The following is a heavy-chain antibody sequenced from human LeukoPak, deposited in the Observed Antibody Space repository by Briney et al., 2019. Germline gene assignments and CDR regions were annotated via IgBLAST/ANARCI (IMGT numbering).Heavy chain of an antibody. CDR3: ARLRIVTMIVVVTRIAYFDY. J-gene: IGHJ4*02. Sequence: PSETLSLTCAVYGGSFSGYYWSWIRQPPGKGLEWIGEINYSGSTNYNPSLKSRVTISVDTSKNQFSLKLSSVTAADTAVYYCARLRIVTMIVVVTRIAYFDYWGQGTLVTVSS. D-gene: IGHD3-22*01. CDR2: INYSGST. CDR1: GGSFSGYY. V-gene: IGHV4-34*01.